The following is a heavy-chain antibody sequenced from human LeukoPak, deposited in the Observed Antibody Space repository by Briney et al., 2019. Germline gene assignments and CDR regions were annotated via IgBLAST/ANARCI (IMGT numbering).Heavy chain of an antibody. V-gene: IGHV2-5*01. Sequence: SGPTLVNPTQTLTLTCTFSGFSLSTSGVAVGWFRQPQGGALEWLAVIYWNDGKYYSPSLQSRLTIAKDTSKNQVVLTMTNMDPVDTATFYCARRRSPSNGDWFDPWGQGTLVTVSS. J-gene: IGHJ5*02. D-gene: IGHD4-17*01. CDR1: GFSLSTSGVA. CDR3: ARRRSPSNGDWFDP. CDR2: IYWNDGK.